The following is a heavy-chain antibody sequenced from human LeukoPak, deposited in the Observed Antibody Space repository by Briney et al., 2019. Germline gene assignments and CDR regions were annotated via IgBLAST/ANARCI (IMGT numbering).Heavy chain of an antibody. CDR1: GYTFTSYY. CDR2: INPSGGST. V-gene: IGHV1-46*03. J-gene: IGHJ4*02. Sequence: ASVKVSCKASGYTFTSYYMHWVRQAPGQGLEWMGIINPSGGSTSYAQKFQGRVTMTRDTSTSTVYMELSSLRSEDTAVYYCAGSNFYCSSTSCYRNYYFDYWGQGTLVTVSS. CDR3: AGSNFYCSSTSCYRNYYFDY. D-gene: IGHD2-2*01.